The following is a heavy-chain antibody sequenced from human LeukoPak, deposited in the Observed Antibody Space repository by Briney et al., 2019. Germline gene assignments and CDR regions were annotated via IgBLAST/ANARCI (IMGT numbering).Heavy chain of an antibody. J-gene: IGHJ4*02. CDR3: AGMRINYYYDSSGYPDY. D-gene: IGHD3-22*01. V-gene: IGHV4-59*01. CDR2: IYYSGST. Sequence: KASETLSLTCTVSGGSISSYYWSWIRQPPGKGLEWIGYIYYSGSTNYNPSLKSRVTISVDTSKNQFSLKLSSVTAADTAVYYCAGMRINYYYDSSGYPDYWGQGTLVTVSS. CDR1: GGSISSYY.